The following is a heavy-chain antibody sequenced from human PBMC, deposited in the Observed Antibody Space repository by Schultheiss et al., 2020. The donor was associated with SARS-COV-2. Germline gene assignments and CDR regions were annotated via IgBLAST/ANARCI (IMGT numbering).Heavy chain of an antibody. Sequence: GESLKISCAASGFTFSTYWMTWVRQAPGKGLEWVANIKHDGSEKTYVNSVKGRFTISRDNAKNSLYLQMNSLRVEDTAVYYCARLGSGWYLSDYWGQGTLVTVSS. CDR2: IKHDGSEK. D-gene: IGHD6-19*01. J-gene: IGHJ4*02. CDR3: ARLGSGWYLSDY. CDR1: GFTFSTYW. V-gene: IGHV3-7*01.